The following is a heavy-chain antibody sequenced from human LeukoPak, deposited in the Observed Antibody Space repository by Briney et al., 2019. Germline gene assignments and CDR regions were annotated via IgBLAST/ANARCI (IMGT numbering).Heavy chain of an antibody. D-gene: IGHD2-2*01. V-gene: IGHV1-58*01. CDR1: GFTFTSSA. CDR2: IVVGSGNT. Sequence: SVKVSCKASGFTFTSSAVQWVRQARGQRLEWIGWIVVGSGNTNYAQKFQERVTITRDMSTSTAYMELSSLRSEDTAVYYCAACSSTSYYYYYYYMDVWGKGTTVTVSS. CDR3: AACSSTSYYYYYYYMDV. J-gene: IGHJ6*03.